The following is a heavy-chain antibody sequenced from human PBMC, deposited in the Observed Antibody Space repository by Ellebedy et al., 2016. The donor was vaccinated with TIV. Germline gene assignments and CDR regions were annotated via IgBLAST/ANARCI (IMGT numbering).Heavy chain of an antibody. D-gene: IGHD3-9*01. J-gene: IGHJ4*02. CDR2: ISFDGTNK. CDR3: ARGRYYDLLTGYYLGLDY. CDR1: GFTLSTYA. Sequence: PGGSLRLSCTASGFTLSTYAIHWVRQAPGKGLEWVAVISFDGTNKYYADSVKVRFTMSRDTSKNTLFLQMNSLRVEDTAVYHCARGRYYDLLTGYYLGLDYWGQGALVTVSS. V-gene: IGHV3-30*04.